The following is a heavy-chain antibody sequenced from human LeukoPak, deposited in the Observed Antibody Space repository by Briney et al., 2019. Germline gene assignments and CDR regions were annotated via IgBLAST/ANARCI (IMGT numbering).Heavy chain of an antibody. J-gene: IGHJ4*02. CDR1: GGSISSSSYY. Sequence: SETLSLTCTVSGGSISSSSYYWGWIRQPPGKGLEWIGRIYYSGSTNYNPSLKSRVTISVDTSKNQFSLKLSSVTAADTAVYYCARLGYCSSTSCYARDYWGQGTLVTVSS. CDR3: ARLGYCSSTSCYARDY. V-gene: IGHV4-39*07. D-gene: IGHD2-2*01. CDR2: IYYSGST.